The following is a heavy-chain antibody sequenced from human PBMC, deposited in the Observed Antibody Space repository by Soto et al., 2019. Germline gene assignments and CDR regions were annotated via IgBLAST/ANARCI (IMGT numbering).Heavy chain of an antibody. V-gene: IGHV4-31*02. D-gene: IGHD2-15*01. CDR1: GGSIGSGGYY. CDR2: IYYSGST. CDR3: AKDIKKCSGGSCYSPPYNWFDP. J-gene: IGHJ5*02. Sequence: SETLSLTWTVSGGSIGSGGYYWSWIRQHPGKGLEWIGYIYYSGSTYYNPSLKSRVTISVDTSKNQFSLKLSSVTAADTAVYYCAKDIKKCSGGSCYSPPYNWFDPWGQGTLVTVSS.